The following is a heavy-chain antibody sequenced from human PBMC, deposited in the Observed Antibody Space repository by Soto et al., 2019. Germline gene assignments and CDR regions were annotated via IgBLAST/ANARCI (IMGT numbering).Heavy chain of an antibody. CDR3: GTDQWGGAFDL. CDR1: DFTISPYW. V-gene: IGHV3-7*01. D-gene: IGHD3-10*01. J-gene: IGHJ3*01. Sequence: GGFLRLSCATSDFTISPYWMTWVRQTPGQGLEFVANIKEDGSVTNYVDSVKGRFTISRDNAKNSLYLQMNSLRAEDTAVYYCGTDQWGGAFDLWGRGTTVTVS. CDR2: IKEDGSVT.